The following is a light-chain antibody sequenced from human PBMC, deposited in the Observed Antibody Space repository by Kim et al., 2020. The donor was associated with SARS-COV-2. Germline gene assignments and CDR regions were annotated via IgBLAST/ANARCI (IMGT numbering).Light chain of an antibody. CDR2: GAS. CDR3: QQYNNWPPAT. J-gene: IGKJ1*01. Sequence: SPGERATLPCRASQGVSSNLAWYQQKPGQAPRLLIYGASTRATGIPARFSGSGSGTEFTLTISSLQSEDFAVYYCQQYNNWPPATFGQGTKVDIK. CDR1: QGVSSN. V-gene: IGKV3-15*01.